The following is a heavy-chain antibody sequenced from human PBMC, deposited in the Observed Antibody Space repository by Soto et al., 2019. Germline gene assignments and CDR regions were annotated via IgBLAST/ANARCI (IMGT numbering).Heavy chain of an antibody. CDR3: ARDSGSGAFDI. D-gene: IGHD3-10*01. V-gene: IGHV4-59*01. J-gene: IGHJ3*02. CDR2: IYYSGST. Sequence: SETLSLTCTVSGGSISSYYWSWIRQPPGKGLEWIGYIYYSGSTNYNPSLKSRVTISVDTSKNQFSLKLSSVTAADTAVYYCARDSGSGAFDIWGQGTMVTVSS. CDR1: GGSISSYY.